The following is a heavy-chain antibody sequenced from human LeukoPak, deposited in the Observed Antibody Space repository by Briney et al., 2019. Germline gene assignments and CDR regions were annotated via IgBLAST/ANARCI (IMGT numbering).Heavy chain of an antibody. D-gene: IGHD5-18*01. CDR3: ARGLDASMETAYDY. J-gene: IGHJ4*02. V-gene: IGHV1-69*05. Sequence: ASVKVSCKASGGTFSGYAISWVRQAPGQGLDWMGRIIPIFGTSNYAQKLQGRVTISTDESTSTAYMEVSSLRSEDTAIYYCARGLDASMETAYDYWGQGTLVTVSS. CDR1: GGTFSGYA. CDR2: IIPIFGTS.